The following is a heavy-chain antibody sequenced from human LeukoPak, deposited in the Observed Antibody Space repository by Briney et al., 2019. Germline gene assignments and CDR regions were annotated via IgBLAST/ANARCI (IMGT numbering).Heavy chain of an antibody. D-gene: IGHD3-22*01. CDR1: GYTFTGYY. V-gene: IGHV1-2*02. CDR2: INSNSGGT. J-gene: IGHJ4*02. Sequence: ALVKVSCKASGYTFTGYYMHWVRQAPGQGLEWMGWINSNSGGTNYAQKFQGRVTMTRDTSISTAYMELSSLRSEDTAVYYCAASPDYYDSSGYSYYFDYWGQGTLVTVSS. CDR3: AASPDYYDSSGYSYYFDY.